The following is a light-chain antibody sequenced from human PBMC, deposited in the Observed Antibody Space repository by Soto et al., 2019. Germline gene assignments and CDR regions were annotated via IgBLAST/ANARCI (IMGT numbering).Light chain of an antibody. CDR3: CSYAGSYTWV. CDR1: SSDVGGYNY. J-gene: IGLJ3*02. Sequence: QSALTQPRSVSGSPGQSVTISCTGTSSDVGGYNYVSWYQHHPGKAPKLMIYDVNQRPSGVPDRFSGSKSGNTASLTISGLQPEDEADYYCCSYAGSYTWVFGGGTQLTVL. CDR2: DVN. V-gene: IGLV2-11*01.